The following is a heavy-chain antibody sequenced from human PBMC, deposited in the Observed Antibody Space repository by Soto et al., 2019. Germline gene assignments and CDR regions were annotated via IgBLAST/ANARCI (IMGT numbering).Heavy chain of an antibody. CDR3: ARGTDYYPY. Sequence: QVQLVQSGRALVTPGGSLRLSCAASGFTFSDYAMNWIRQAPGRGLEWISYIGPRGSTVYYADSVKGRFTISRDNARKSLFLQMNILRVEDTAVYYCARGTDYYPYWGQGSLVTVSS. J-gene: IGHJ4*02. CDR2: IGPRGSTV. CDR1: GFTFSDYA. V-gene: IGHV3-11*01.